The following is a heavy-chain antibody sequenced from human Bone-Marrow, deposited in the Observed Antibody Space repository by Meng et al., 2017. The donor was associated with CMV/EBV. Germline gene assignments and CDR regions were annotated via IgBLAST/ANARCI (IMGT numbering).Heavy chain of an antibody. J-gene: IGHJ6*02. CDR3: ARGQTGLTYSYGMDV. CDR1: GYTFTSYG. Sequence: ASVKVSCKASGYTFTSYGISWVRQAPGQGLEWMGWISAYNGNTNYAQKLQGRVTMTTDTSTSTAYMELRSLRSDATAVYSCARGQTGLTYSYGMDVWGQGTTVTVSS. CDR2: ISAYNGNT. V-gene: IGHV1-18*01. D-gene: IGHD3/OR15-3a*01.